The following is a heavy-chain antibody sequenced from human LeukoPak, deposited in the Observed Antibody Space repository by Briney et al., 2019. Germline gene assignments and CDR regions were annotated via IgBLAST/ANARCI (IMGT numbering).Heavy chain of an antibody. CDR3: ARGRLVVVTPYYFDY. D-gene: IGHD4-23*01. J-gene: IGHJ4*02. Sequence: GGSLRLSCAASGFTFSSYGMHWVRQAPGKGLEWVAFIRYDGSNKYYADSVKGRFTISRDNSKNTLYLQMNSLRAEDTAVYYCARGRLVVVTPYYFDYWGQGTLVTVSS. CDR2: IRYDGSNK. V-gene: IGHV3-30*02. CDR1: GFTFSSYG.